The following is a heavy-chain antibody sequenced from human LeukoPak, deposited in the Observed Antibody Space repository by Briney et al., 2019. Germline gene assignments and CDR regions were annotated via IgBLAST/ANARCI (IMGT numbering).Heavy chain of an antibody. D-gene: IGHD3-16*01. CDR3: ARDLGYYDYVWGSPL. CDR1: GFTFSSYW. J-gene: IGHJ4*02. Sequence: PGGSLRLSCAASGFTFSSYWMSWVRQAQGKGLEWVANIKQDGSEKYYVDSVKGRFTISRDNAKNSLYLQMNSLRAEDTAVYYCARDLGYYDYVWGSPLWGQGTLVTVSS. CDR2: IKQDGSEK. V-gene: IGHV3-7*01.